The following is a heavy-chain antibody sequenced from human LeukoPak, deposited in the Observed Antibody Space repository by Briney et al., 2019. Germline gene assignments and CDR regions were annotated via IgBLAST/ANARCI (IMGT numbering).Heavy chain of an antibody. D-gene: IGHD2-2*01. J-gene: IGHJ6*03. CDR3: AAGCSSTRCYWYYYMDV. Sequence: ETLSLTCAVYGGSFSGYYWSWIRQPPGKGLEWIGEINQRGSTNYNPSLKSRVTISVDTSKKQFSLNLSPVTAADTAVYYCAAGCSSTRCYWYYYMDVWGKGTTVTVSS. CDR1: GGSFSGYY. CDR2: INQRGST. V-gene: IGHV4-34*01.